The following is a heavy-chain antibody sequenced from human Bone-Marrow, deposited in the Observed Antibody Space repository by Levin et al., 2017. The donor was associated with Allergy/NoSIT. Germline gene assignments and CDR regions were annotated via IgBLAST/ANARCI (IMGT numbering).Heavy chain of an antibody. Sequence: GESLKISCAASGITVSSHYMTWVRQAPGKGLEWVSLIYSGGTTYYADSVKGRFTISRDDSKNTLYLQMNSLRAEDTAVYFCARSGSRGGYKFLDYWGQGTLVTVSS. V-gene: IGHV3-53*01. CDR2: IYSGGTT. J-gene: IGHJ4*02. CDR1: GITVSSHY. D-gene: IGHD5-24*01. CDR3: ARSGSRGGYKFLDY.